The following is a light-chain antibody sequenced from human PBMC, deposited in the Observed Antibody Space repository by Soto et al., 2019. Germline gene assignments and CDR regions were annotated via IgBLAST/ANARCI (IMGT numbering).Light chain of an antibody. J-gene: IGKJ5*01. V-gene: IGKV3-11*01. Sequence: EIVLTQSPATLSLSPGERATLSCRASQSVSSYLAWYQQKPGQAPRLLIYDASNRATGIPARFSGSGSGTDFTLTISSLEPEDFAVYYCQQRSNWPSFGQGTPLEIK. CDR2: DAS. CDR1: QSVSSY. CDR3: QQRSNWPS.